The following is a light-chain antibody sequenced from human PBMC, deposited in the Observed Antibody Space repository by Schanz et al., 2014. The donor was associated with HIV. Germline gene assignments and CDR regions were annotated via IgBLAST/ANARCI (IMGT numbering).Light chain of an antibody. CDR1: QDIGND. CDR2: AAS. J-gene: IGKJ2*01. CDR3: QQYNGLSPIT. V-gene: IGKV1-17*01. Sequence: DIQMTQSPSSQSASVGDRVTITCRASQDIGNDLGWYQQKPGQAPKRLIYAASKLQSGVPSRFIGSGSGTEFTLTISSLQPDDLASYHCQQYNGLSPITFGQGTKLEIK.